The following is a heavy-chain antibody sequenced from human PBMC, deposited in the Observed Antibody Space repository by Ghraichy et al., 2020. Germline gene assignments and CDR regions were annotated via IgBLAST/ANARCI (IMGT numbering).Heavy chain of an antibody. D-gene: IGHD5-24*01. CDR3: ARGSDAYKTGNH. CDR2: INPSGSA. CDR1: GGSFSAYY. V-gene: IGHV4-34*01. Sequence: SETLSLTCAVYGGSFSAYYWSWIRQPPGKGLEWIGEINPSGSANYNPSLQSRVTISVDTSKNQFSLKPSSVTAADTAVYYCARGSDAYKTGNHWGQGTLVTVAS. J-gene: IGHJ5*02.